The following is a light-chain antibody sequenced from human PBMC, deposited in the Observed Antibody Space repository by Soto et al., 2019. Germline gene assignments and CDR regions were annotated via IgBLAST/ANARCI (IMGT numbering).Light chain of an antibody. Sequence: VLTQSPVTLSLSPGETATLSCRASQSFRGLLAWYQQKPGQAPRLLIYDAYNRATGIPHRFSGSGSGTDFTLTISSLEPEDSAVYYCQXRHMWPITCGQGTRLEIK. V-gene: IGKV3-11*01. CDR3: QXRHMWPIT. J-gene: IGKJ5*01. CDR1: QSFRGL. CDR2: DAY.